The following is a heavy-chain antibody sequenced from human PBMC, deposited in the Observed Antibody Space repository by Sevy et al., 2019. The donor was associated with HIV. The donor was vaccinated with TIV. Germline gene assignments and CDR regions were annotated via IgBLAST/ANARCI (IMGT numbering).Heavy chain of an antibody. CDR3: GKEGGGEGGDH. CDR2: IQYDGSNK. CDR1: GFSFSSYG. J-gene: IGHJ4*02. V-gene: IGHV3-30*02. D-gene: IGHD2-21*01. Sequence: GGSLRLSCAASGFSFSSYGMHWARQAPGKGLEWMSYIQYDGSNKDYADSVKGRFTISRDNSKNTLYLQMNSLRVEDTAVFYCGKEGGGEGGDHWGQGTLVTVSS.